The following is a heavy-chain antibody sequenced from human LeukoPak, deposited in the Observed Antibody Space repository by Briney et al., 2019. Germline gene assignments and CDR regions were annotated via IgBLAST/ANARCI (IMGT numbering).Heavy chain of an antibody. CDR2: ISAYNGNT. CDR1: GYTFTSYG. J-gene: IGHJ6*03. D-gene: IGHD2-2*01. V-gene: IGHV1-18*01. Sequence: GASVKVSCKASGYTFTSYGISWVRQAPGQGLEWMGWISAYNGNTNYAQKLQGRVTMTTDTSTSTAYMELRSLRSDDTAVYYCARDSKSGAQLYYYYYMDVWGKGTTVTISS. CDR3: ARDSKSGAQLYYYYYMDV.